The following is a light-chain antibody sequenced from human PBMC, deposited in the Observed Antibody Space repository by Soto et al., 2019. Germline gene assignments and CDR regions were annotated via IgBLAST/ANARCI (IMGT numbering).Light chain of an antibody. Sequence: EIVLTQSPGTLSLSPVERATLSFRASQSVSSDYLAWYQQRPGQAPRLLIYAASSRATGIPDRFSGSGSGTDFTLTISRLEPEDFAVYYCQQYSDSVGTFGQGTKVDIK. CDR1: QSVSSDY. V-gene: IGKV3-20*01. CDR3: QQYSDSVGT. CDR2: AAS. J-gene: IGKJ1*01.